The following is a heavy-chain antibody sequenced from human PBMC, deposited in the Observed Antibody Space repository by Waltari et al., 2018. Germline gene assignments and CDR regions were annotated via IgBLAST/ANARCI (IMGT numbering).Heavy chain of an antibody. CDR2: IDYSGST. Sequence: QVQLQESGPGLVKPSETLSLTCTVSGGSISSYYWSWIRQPPGKGLEWIGYIDYSGSTNYNPSLKSRVTISVDTSKNQFSLKLSSVTAADTAVYYCARGGGSVTGDFDYWGQGTLVTVSS. CDR3: ARGGGSVTGDFDY. J-gene: IGHJ4*02. CDR1: GGSISSYY. V-gene: IGHV4-59*01. D-gene: IGHD4-17*01.